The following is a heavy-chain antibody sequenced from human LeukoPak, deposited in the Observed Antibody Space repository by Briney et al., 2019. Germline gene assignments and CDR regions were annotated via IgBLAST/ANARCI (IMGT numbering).Heavy chain of an antibody. CDR2: IWYDGSNK. CDR1: GFTFSSYG. V-gene: IGHV3-33*06. J-gene: IGHJ4*02. Sequence: GGSLRLPCAAPGFTFSSYGMHWVRQAPGKGLEWVAVIWYDGSNKYYADSVKGRFTISRDNSKNTLYLQMNNLRAEDTAVYYCAKDLIAVAADWGQGTLVTVSS. D-gene: IGHD6-19*01. CDR3: AKDLIAVAAD.